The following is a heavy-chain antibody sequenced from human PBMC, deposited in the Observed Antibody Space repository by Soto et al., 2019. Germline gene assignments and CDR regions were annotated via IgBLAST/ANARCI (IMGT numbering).Heavy chain of an antibody. Sequence: SDNLFLNCTFSGGSVSSDRYYWSWIRQPPGKGLEWIGYIYYTGSTTYNPSLKSRVTISVDTYKNHISLKLTSVTAADTAVYYCARVRGQKVIHLDYWGQGSLVTVSS. CDR3: ARVRGQKVIHLDY. CDR1: GGSVSSDRYY. D-gene: IGHD3-10*01. CDR2: IYYTGST. J-gene: IGHJ4*02. V-gene: IGHV4-61*03.